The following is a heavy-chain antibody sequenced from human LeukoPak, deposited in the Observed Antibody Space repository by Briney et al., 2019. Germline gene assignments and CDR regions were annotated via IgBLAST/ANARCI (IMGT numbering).Heavy chain of an antibody. Sequence: GVSLKISCKGSGYSFTSYWIGWVRQMPGKGLEWMGIIYPGDSDTRYSPSFQGQVTISADKSISTAYLQWSSLKASDTAMHYCARRRDSGSFLLDAFDIWGQGTMVTVSS. CDR3: ARRRDSGSFLLDAFDI. J-gene: IGHJ3*02. CDR2: IYPGDSDT. V-gene: IGHV5-51*01. CDR1: GYSFTSYW. D-gene: IGHD1-26*01.